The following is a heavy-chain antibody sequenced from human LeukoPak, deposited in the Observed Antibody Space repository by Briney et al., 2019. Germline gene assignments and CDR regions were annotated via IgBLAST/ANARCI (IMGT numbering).Heavy chain of an antibody. Sequence: TSETLSLTCTVSGGSVSSGSYFWSWIRQPPGKGLEWIGFINSIGSTDYNPSLKSRVTISEDTSKNQFSLNVTSVTAADTAVYYCARHPELYFFDYWGQGTLVTVSS. CDR3: ARHPELYFFDY. V-gene: IGHV4-61*01. CDR2: INSIGST. D-gene: IGHD3-10*01. CDR1: GGSVSSGSYF. J-gene: IGHJ4*02.